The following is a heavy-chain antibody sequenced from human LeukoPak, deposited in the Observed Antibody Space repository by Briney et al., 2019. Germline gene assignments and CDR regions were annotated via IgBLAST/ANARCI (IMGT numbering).Heavy chain of an antibody. D-gene: IGHD6-13*01. J-gene: IGHJ6*03. CDR3: ARHRGIAAAGTPDYYYYMDV. CDR2: IYPGDSDT. V-gene: IGHV5-51*01. Sequence: GESLKISCKGSGYSFTSYWIGWVRQMPGKGLEWMGIIYPGDSDTRYSPSFQGQVTTSADKSISTAYLQWSSLKASDTAMYYCARHRGIAAAGTPDYYYYMDVWGKGTTVTISS. CDR1: GYSFTSYW.